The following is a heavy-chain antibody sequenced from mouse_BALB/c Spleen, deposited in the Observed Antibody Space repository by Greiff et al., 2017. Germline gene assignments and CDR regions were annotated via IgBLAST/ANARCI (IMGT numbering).Heavy chain of an antibody. Sequence: QVQLQQSGAELAKPGASVKMSCTASGYTFTSYWMHWVKQRPGQGLEWIGYINPSTGYTEYNQKFKDKATLTADKSTSTAYMQLCSLTSEDSAVYYGARFVGYRLAYWGQGTLVTVSA. D-gene: IGHD2-2*01. CDR2: INPSTGYT. CDR3: ARFVGYRLAY. V-gene: IGHV1-7*01. CDR1: GYTFTSYW. J-gene: IGHJ3*01.